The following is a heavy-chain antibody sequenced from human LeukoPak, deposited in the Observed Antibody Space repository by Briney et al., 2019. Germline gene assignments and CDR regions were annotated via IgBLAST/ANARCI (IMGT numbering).Heavy chain of an antibody. V-gene: IGHV3-7*01. CDR3: ARVAASYYGSGSYYWGYYFDY. Sequence: GGSLRLSCAASGFTFSSYWMSWVRQAPGKGLEWVANIKQDGSEKYYVDSVKGRFTISRDNAKNSLYLQMNSLRAEDTAVYYCARVAASYYGSGSYYWGYYFDYWGQGTLVTVSS. D-gene: IGHD3-10*01. J-gene: IGHJ4*02. CDR1: GFTFSSYW. CDR2: IKQDGSEK.